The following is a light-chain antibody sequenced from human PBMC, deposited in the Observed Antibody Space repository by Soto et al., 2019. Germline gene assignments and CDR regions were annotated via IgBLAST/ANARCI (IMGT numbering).Light chain of an antibody. Sequence: QSVLTQPASVSGSPGQSITISCTGTSSDGGGYNYVSWYQQHPGKAPKLMIYEVSNRPSGVSNRFSGSKSGNTASLTISGLQAEDEADYYCSSYTSSSTLSYYVFGTGTKLTVL. V-gene: IGLV2-14*01. CDR3: SSYTSSSTLSYYV. CDR2: EVS. CDR1: SSDGGGYNY. J-gene: IGLJ1*01.